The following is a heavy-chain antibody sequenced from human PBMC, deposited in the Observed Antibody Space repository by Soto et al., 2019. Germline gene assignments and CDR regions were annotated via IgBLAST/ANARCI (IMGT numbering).Heavy chain of an antibody. J-gene: IGHJ6*02. CDR3: AREPVVVITTFDSYYGMDV. CDR2: ISAYNGNT. CDR1: GYTFTSYG. Sequence: GASVKVSCTASGYTFTSYGISWVRQAPGQGLEWMGWISAYNGNTNYAQKLQGRVTMTTDTSTSTAYMELRSLRSDDTAVYYCAREPVVVITTFDSYYGMDVWGQGTTVTVSS. D-gene: IGHD3-22*01. V-gene: IGHV1-18*04.